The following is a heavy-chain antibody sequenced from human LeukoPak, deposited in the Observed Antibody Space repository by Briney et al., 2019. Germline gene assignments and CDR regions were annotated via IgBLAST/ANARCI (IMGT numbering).Heavy chain of an antibody. D-gene: IGHD6-13*01. Sequence: KPSETLSLTCTVSGGSISSYYWSWIRQPPGKGLEWIGYIYYSGSTNYNPSLKSRVTISVDTSKNQFSLKLSSVTAADTAVYYCTRLAGGDAFDIWGPGTMVTVSS. CDR1: GGSISSYY. CDR3: TRLAGGDAFDI. CDR2: IYYSGST. V-gene: IGHV4-59*01. J-gene: IGHJ3*02.